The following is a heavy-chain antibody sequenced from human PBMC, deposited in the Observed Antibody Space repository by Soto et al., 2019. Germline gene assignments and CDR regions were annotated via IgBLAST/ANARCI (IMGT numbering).Heavy chain of an antibody. V-gene: IGHV4-59*01. CDR2: IYYSGST. Sequence: SETLSLTCTVSGGSISSYYWSWIRQPPGKGLEWIGYIYYSGSTNYNPSLKSRVTISVDTSKNQFSLKLSSVTAADTAVYYCAREGGDYDNYYYYYYMDVWGKGTTVTVSS. CDR3: AREGGDYDNYYYYYYMDV. D-gene: IGHD4-17*01. CDR1: GGSISSYY. J-gene: IGHJ6*03.